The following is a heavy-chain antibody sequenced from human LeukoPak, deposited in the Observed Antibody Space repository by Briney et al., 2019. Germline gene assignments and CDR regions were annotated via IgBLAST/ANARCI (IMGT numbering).Heavy chain of an antibody. CDR1: GFTFSSYS. CDR3: ARFETVTPELDDY. V-gene: IGHV3-21*01. D-gene: IGHD4-17*01. Sequence: GGSLRLSCAASGFTFSSYSMNWVRQAPGKGLEWVLSISSSSKYIFYADSVKGRFTISRDNAENSLYLQMNSLRAEDTAVYYCARFETVTPELDDYWGQGTLVTVSS. J-gene: IGHJ4*02. CDR2: ISSSSKYI.